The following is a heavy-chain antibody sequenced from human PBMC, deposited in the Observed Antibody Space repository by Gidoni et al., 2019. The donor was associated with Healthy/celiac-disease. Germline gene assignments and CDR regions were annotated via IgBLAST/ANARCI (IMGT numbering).Heavy chain of an antibody. D-gene: IGHD2-15*01. Sequence: QVQLQESGPGLVKPAQTLALTCPVSGSHTSSGGYHWSWSRQHPVKGLELIGYIYYSGSTYYNPSLNSRVTISVDTSKNQFSLKLSSVTAADTAVYYCASGYCSGGSCYSGYFDYWGQGTLVTVSS. CDR3: ASGYCSGGSCYSGYFDY. J-gene: IGHJ4*02. CDR1: GSHTSSGGYH. CDR2: IYYSGST. V-gene: IGHV4-31*03.